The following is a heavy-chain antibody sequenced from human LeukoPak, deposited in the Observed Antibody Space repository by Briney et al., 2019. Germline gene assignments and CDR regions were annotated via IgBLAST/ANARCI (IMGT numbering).Heavy chain of an antibody. D-gene: IGHD6-19*01. CDR3: AREAVAGEYFQH. CDR2: IIPIFGIA. CDR1: GGTFTSCA. Sequence: SVKVSCKASGGTFTSCAINWVRQAPGQGLEWMGRIIPIFGIANYAQKSQGRVTITADKSTSTAYMELSSLRSEDTAVYYCAREAVAGEYFQHWGQGTLVTVSS. J-gene: IGHJ1*01. V-gene: IGHV1-69*04.